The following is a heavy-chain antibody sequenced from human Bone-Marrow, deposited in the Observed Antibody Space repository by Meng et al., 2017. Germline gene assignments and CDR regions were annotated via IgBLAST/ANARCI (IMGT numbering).Heavy chain of an antibody. J-gene: IGHJ5*02. V-gene: IGHV4-31*03. Sequence: QVQLQESGPGLVKPSQTLSLTCTLSVGSISRGGYYWSWIRQHPGKGLEWIGYVYYSGTTDYNPSLKSRVTISADTSKNQFSLKLSAVTAADTAVYYCASTYYYDSTGPNWFGPWGQGTLVTVSS. D-gene: IGHD3-22*01. CDR3: ASTYYYDSTGPNWFGP. CDR2: VYYSGTT. CDR1: VGSISRGGYY.